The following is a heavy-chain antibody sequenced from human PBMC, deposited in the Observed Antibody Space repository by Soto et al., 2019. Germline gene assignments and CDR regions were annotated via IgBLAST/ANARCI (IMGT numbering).Heavy chain of an antibody. Sequence: PSETLSLTCTVSGGSISSYYWSWIRQPPGKGLEWIGYIYYSGSTNYNPSLKSRVTISVDTSKNQFSLKLSSVTAADTAVYYCARQGQQLVGGNYYYYYMDVWGKGTTVTVSS. J-gene: IGHJ6*03. CDR3: ARQGQQLVGGNYYYYYMDV. CDR1: GGSISSYY. V-gene: IGHV4-59*08. D-gene: IGHD6-13*01. CDR2: IYYSGST.